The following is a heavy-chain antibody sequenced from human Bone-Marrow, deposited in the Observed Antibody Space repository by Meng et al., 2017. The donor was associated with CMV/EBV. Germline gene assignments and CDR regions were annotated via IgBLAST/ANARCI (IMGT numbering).Heavy chain of an antibody. CDR3: ARGDYYDSSGYWRY. Sequence: SGYTFTSYYMHWVRQAPGQGLEWMGIINPSGGSTSYAQKFQGRVTMTRDTSISTAYMELSRLRSDDTAVYYCARGDYYDSSGYWRYWGQGTLVTVSS. CDR2: INPSGGST. D-gene: IGHD3-22*01. V-gene: IGHV1-46*01. J-gene: IGHJ4*02. CDR1: GYTFTSYY.